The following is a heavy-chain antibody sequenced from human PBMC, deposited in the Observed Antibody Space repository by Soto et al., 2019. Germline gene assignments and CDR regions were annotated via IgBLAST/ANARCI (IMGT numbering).Heavy chain of an antibody. CDR2: IGTAGDT. CDR1: GFTFSSYD. V-gene: IGHV3-13*01. D-gene: IGHD6-13*01. CDR3: ARFRGQQTYYYYGMDV. J-gene: IGHJ6*02. Sequence: PGGSLRLSCAASGFTFSSYDMHWVRQATGKGLEWVSAIGTAGDTYYPGSVKGRFTISRENAKNSLYLQMNSLRAEDTAVYYCARFRGQQTYYYYGMDVWGQGTTVTVSS.